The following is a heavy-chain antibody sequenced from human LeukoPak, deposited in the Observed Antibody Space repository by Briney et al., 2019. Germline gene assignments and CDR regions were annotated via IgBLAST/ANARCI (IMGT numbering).Heavy chain of an antibody. CDR2: IDPDGAT. CDR3: TKGTFDH. Sequence: GGSLRLSCVGSEFTVSANYMSWVRQAPGKDLEWVSFIDPDGATSYADSVKGRFTISREDSKNALLLQMNSLRVEDTAMYYCTKGTFDHWGQGTMVTLSS. D-gene: IGHD6-13*01. J-gene: IGHJ3*01. CDR1: EFTVSANY. V-gene: IGHV3-53*01.